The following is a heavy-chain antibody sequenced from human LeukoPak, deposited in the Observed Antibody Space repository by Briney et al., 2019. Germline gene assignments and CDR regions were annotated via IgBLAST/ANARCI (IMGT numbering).Heavy chain of an antibody. D-gene: IGHD3-22*01. CDR3: AKQTMIAPYYFDY. CDR2: IRYDGSNK. J-gene: IGHJ4*02. Sequence: PGGSLRLSCAASGFTFSSYGMHWVRQAPGKGLEWVAFIRYDGSNKYYADSVKGRFTISRDNSKNTLYLQMNSLRAEDTAVYYCAKQTMIAPYYFDYWGQGTLVTVSS. CDR1: GFTFSSYG. V-gene: IGHV3-30*02.